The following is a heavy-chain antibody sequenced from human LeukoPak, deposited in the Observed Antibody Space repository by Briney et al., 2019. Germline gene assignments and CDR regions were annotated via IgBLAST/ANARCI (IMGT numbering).Heavy chain of an antibody. J-gene: IGHJ4*02. CDR3: ARDLRGNRDY. CDR1: GGAISSSSYY. V-gene: IGHV3-74*01. Sequence: ETLSLTCSVSGGAISSSSYYWGWIRQPPGKVLVWVSRINPDGSRTDYADSVKGRFTISRDNAKNTLYLQMNSLRAEDTAVYFCARDLRGNRDYWGQGTLVTVSS. CDR2: INPDGSRT. D-gene: IGHD4-23*01.